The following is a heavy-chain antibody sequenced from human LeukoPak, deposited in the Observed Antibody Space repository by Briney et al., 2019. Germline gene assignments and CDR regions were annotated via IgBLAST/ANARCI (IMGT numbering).Heavy chain of an antibody. V-gene: IGHV4-39*01. J-gene: IGHJ4*02. CDR1: GGSISSSSYY. Sequence: SETLSLTCTVSGGSISSSSYYWGWIRQPPGKGLEWIGSIYYSGSTYYNPSLKSRVTISVDTSKNQFSLKLSSVTAADTALYYCASVDGSGSYIDYWGQGTLVTVSS. CDR2: IYYSGST. D-gene: IGHD3-10*01. CDR3: ASVDGSGSYIDY.